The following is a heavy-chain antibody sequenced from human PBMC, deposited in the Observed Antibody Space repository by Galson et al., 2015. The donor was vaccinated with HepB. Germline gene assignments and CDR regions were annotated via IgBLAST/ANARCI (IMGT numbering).Heavy chain of an antibody. V-gene: IGHV3-33*08. CDR3: ARGTAYYDSSGSPGFDS. D-gene: IGHD3-22*01. Sequence: SLRLSCAASGFTFSNYGLHWVRQAPGKGLEWVAVIWYDGSNKNYADSVKGRFTISRDNSKNTLYLQMNSLRAEDTAVYYCARGTAYYDSSGSPGFDSWGQGTLVTVSS. CDR1: GFTFSNYG. J-gene: IGHJ5*01. CDR2: IWYDGSNK.